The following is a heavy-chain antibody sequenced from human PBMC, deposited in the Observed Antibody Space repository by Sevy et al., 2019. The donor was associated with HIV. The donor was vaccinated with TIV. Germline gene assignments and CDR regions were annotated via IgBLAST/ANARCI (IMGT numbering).Heavy chain of an antibody. CDR1: GFTFSSYG. CDR2: VRYSGSDK. V-gene: IGHV3-30*02. CDR3: AKDQRGYLDY. J-gene: IGHJ4*02. Sequence: GGSLRLSCAASGFTFSSYGMHWVRQAPGRGLEWVAFVRYSGSDKYYADSVNGRFTISRDYSKNTLYLEMNSLRAEDTAFYYCAKDQRGYLDYWGQGTLVTVSS. D-gene: IGHD6-25*01.